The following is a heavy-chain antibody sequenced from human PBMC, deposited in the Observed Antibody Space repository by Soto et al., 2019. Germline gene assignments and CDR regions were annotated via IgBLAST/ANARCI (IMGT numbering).Heavy chain of an antibody. Sequence: QIQLVQSGAEAKKPGASVNVSCKASGYKFDKYGMMWVRQARGQGLEWMGWISSFNGNTNQAPKLQGRLTMTTDTSTNTAHMELRSLTSDDTAVYYCGRGLSGSYFDDSDFWGQGTLVTVSS. J-gene: IGHJ4*02. CDR3: GRGLSGSYFDDSDF. CDR2: ISSFNGNT. V-gene: IGHV1-18*01. D-gene: IGHD1-26*01. CDR1: GYKFDKYG.